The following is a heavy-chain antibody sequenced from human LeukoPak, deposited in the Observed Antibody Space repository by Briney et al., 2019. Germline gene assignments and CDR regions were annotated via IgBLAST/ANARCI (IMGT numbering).Heavy chain of an antibody. CDR3: ASRTYYFDSSGYFYAPFDF. CDR1: GGTFSSYA. Sequence: SVKVSCKASGGTFSSYAISWVRQSPGQGLEWMGGIIPIVGTPKYAQKFQGRVTITADESTSTAYMELSSLRSDDTAVYYCASRTYYFDSSGYFYAPFDFWGQGTLVTVSS. J-gene: IGHJ4*02. V-gene: IGHV1-69*01. D-gene: IGHD3-22*01. CDR2: IIPIVGTP.